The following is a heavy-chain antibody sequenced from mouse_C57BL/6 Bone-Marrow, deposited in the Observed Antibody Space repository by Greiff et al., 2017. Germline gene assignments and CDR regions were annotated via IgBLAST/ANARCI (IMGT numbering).Heavy chain of an antibody. CDR1: GFTFSSYG. CDR3: ASQTGSFAY. V-gene: IGHV5-6*01. D-gene: IGHD4-1*01. J-gene: IGHJ3*01. Sequence: EVQGVESGGDLVKPGGSLKLSCAASGFTFSSYGMSWVRQTPDKRLEWVATISSGGSYTYYPDSVKGRFTISRDNAKNTLYLQMSSLKSEDTAIYYCASQTGSFAYWGQGTLVTVSA. CDR2: ISSGGSYT.